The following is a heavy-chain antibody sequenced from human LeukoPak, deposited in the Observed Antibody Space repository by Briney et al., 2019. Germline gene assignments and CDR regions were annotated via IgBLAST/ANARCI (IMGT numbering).Heavy chain of an antibody. D-gene: IGHD5-18*01. V-gene: IGHV3-23*01. CDR2: ISGSTHKI. Sequence: GGSLRLSCVASGITFSNYAVSWVRQAPEKGLDWVSVISGSTHKIRYADSVKGRFTISRDNSENIVYLQMNNLRAEDTAVYYCAGRVTGYSSGYVYWGQGTLVTVSS. CDR1: GITFSNYA. J-gene: IGHJ4*02. CDR3: AGRVTGYSSGYVY.